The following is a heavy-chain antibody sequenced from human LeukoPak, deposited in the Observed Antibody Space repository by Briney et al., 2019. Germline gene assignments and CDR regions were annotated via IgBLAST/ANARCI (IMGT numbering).Heavy chain of an antibody. CDR3: AKGFRSSGWTKGAFDI. CDR1: GFTFSSYW. D-gene: IGHD6-19*01. J-gene: IGHJ3*02. V-gene: IGHV3-7*03. CDR2: IKQDGSEK. Sequence: GGSLRLSCAASGFTFSSYWMSWVRQAPGKGLEWVANIKQDGSEKYYVDSVKGRFTISRDNSKNTLYLQMNSLRAEDTAVYYCAKGFRSSGWTKGAFDIWGQGTMVTVSS.